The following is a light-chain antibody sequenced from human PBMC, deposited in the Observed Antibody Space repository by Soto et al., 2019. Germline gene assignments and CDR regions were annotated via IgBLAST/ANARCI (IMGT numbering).Light chain of an antibody. CDR1: QVIANN. Sequence: DIQMTQSPSSLSASVGDRVTLTCRASQVIANNLGWYQQKPGKAPKRLIFTASVLERGVPSRFSGSGSATEFTLTISSLQAEDFATYYCLQYHSYPFSFGQGTKVDI. CDR2: TAS. CDR3: LQYHSYPFS. J-gene: IGKJ2*03. V-gene: IGKV1-17*01.